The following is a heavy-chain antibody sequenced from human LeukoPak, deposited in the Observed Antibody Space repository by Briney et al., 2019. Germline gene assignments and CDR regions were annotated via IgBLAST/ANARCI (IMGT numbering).Heavy chain of an antibody. CDR2: INHSGST. V-gene: IGHV4-34*01. D-gene: IGHD6-19*01. CDR3: ARDSGYSSGWS. CDR1: GGSFSGYY. Sequence: SETLSLTCAVYGGSFSGYYWSWIRQPPGKGLEWIGEINHSGSTNYNPSLKSRVTISVDTSKNQFSLKLGSVTAADTAVYYCARDSGYSSGWSWGQGTLVTVSS. J-gene: IGHJ4*02.